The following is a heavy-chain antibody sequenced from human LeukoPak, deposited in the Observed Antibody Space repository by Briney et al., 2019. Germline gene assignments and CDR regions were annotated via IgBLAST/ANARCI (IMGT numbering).Heavy chain of an antibody. CDR2: ISGSGGST. CDR1: GFTFSSYA. D-gene: IGHD1-1*01. J-gene: IGHJ6*02. CDR3: ARDLDPYYYYGMDV. V-gene: IGHV3-23*01. Sequence: GGSLRLSCAASGFTFSSYAMSWVRQAPGKGLEWVSAISGSGGSTYYADSVKGRFTISRDNSKNTLYLQMNSLRAEDTAVYYCARDLDPYYYYGMDVWGQGTTVTVSS.